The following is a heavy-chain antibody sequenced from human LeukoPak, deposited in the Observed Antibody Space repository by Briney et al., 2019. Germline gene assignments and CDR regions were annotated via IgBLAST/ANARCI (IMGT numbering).Heavy chain of an antibody. V-gene: IGHV4-39*01. CDR3: ARRHFNERYFDR. J-gene: IGHJ4*02. CDR1: GGSIRSSSYY. D-gene: IGHD1-1*01. Sequence: SQTLSLTCTVSGGSIRSSSYYWGWIRQPPGKGLEWIRNIYYSGNTYYNPSLKSRVTMSLDTSKNQFSLSLNSVTAADTAVYYCARRHFNERYFDRWGQGSLVTVSS. CDR2: IYYSGNT.